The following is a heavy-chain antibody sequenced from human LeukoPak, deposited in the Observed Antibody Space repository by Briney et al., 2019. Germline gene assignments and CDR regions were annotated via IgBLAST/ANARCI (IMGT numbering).Heavy chain of an antibody. CDR1: GFTFSSYW. V-gene: IGHV3-20*04. J-gene: IGHJ4*02. CDR2: INWNGGST. CDR3: ASQTNFLSS. Sequence: GGSLRLSCSAFGFTFSSYWMSWVRQAPGKGLEWVSGINWNGGSTGYADSVKGRFTISRDNAKNTLYLQMNSLRAEDTALYYCASQTNFLSSWGQGTLVTVSS. D-gene: IGHD2/OR15-2a*01.